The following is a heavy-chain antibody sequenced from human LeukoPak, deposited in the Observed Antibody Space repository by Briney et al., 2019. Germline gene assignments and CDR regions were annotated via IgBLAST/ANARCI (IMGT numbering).Heavy chain of an antibody. CDR2: INHSGST. V-gene: IGHV4-34*01. J-gene: IGHJ4*02. CDR3: AREGGPYRPLDY. CDR1: GGSFSGYY. Sequence: PSETLSLTCAVCGGSFSGYYWSWIRQPPGKGLEWIGEINHSGSTNYNASLKSRVTISVDTSKNQFSLKLSSVTAADTAVYYCAREGGPYRPLDYSGQGTLVTVSS.